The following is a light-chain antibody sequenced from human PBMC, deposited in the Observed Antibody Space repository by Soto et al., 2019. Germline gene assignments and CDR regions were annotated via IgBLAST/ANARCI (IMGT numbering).Light chain of an antibody. V-gene: IGKV3-11*01. CDR2: DAS. Sequence: EIVLTQSPATLSLSPGNRATLSCRASQSVSGYLAWYQQKPGQAPRLLIYDASNRATGIPARFSGSGSGTDFTLTITCLEPEDFAFYYCQQRSNWRSTFGGGTKVEI. J-gene: IGKJ4*01. CDR3: QQRSNWRST. CDR1: QSVSGY.